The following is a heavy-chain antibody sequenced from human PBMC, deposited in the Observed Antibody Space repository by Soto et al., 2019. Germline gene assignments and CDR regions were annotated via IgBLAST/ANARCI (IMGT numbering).Heavy chain of an antibody. CDR3: AKYRRTDAEGYRLDF. D-gene: IGHD5-12*01. V-gene: IGHV4-59*01. CDR1: GASINNYY. Sequence: KSSETLSLTCSVSGASINNYYWSWIRQPPGKGLEWIGFVYYTGSTSTKYNPSLQSRVAMSVDSSKNQFSLKLTSMTAADTAIYYCAKYRRTDAEGYRLDFWGPGTLVTVSS. J-gene: IGHJ4*02. CDR2: VYYTGSTST.